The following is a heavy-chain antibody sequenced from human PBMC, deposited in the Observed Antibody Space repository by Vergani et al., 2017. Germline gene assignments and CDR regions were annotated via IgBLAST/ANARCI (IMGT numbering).Heavy chain of an antibody. V-gene: IGHV1-18*01. J-gene: IGHJ6*02. D-gene: IGHD6-13*01. CDR3: ARVSAAAGTGYYGMDV. CDR2: ISAYNGNT. Sequence: QVQLVQSGAEVKKPGASVKVSCKASGYTFSTYGISWVRQAPGQGLEWMGWISAYNGNTNYPEKFQGRLTMTTDTSTRTAYMELRSLRSDDTAVYYCARVSAAAGTGYYGMDVWGQGTTVTVSS. CDR1: GYTFSTYG.